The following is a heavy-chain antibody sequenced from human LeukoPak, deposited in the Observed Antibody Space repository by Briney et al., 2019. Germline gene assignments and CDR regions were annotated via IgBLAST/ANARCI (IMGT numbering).Heavy chain of an antibody. CDR1: GITFSSYI. Sequence: GGSLRLSCSTSGITFSSYIMNWVRQAPGKGLEWVSSISSSSSYIYYADSVKGRFTISRDNAKNSLYLQMNSLRAEDTAVYYCARDRPTIAAAIQYYFDYWGQGTLVTVSS. V-gene: IGHV3-21*01. CDR3: ARDRPTIAAAIQYYFDY. D-gene: IGHD6-13*01. J-gene: IGHJ4*02. CDR2: ISSSSSYI.